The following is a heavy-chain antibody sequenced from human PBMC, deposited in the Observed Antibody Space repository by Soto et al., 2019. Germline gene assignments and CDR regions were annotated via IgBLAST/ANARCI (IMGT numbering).Heavy chain of an antibody. CDR3: AHRADRLADWNRVYFDY. V-gene: IGHV2-5*02. D-gene: IGHD1-1*01. CDR1: GFSLTTSGVG. CDR2: IYWDDDK. Sequence: QITLKESGPTRVKPTQTLTLTCTFSGFSLTTSGVGVGWIRQPPGKALERLALIYWDDDKRHTPSLKSRLTITTATSKTGGVLARTSTTPVDTATYYCAHRADRLADWNRVYFDYWGLGAMVTVSS. J-gene: IGHJ4*02.